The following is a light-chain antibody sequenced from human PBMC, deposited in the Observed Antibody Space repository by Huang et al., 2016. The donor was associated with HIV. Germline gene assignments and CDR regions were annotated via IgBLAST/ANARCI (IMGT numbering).Light chain of an antibody. V-gene: IGKV4-1*01. J-gene: IGKJ4*01. CDR1: QSVLYSSNNKNY. CDR3: QQYYSTPLT. CDR2: CAS. Sequence: DIVMTQSPDSLAVSLGERATINWKSSQSVLYSSNNKNYLAWYQQKPGHPPKLLIYCASTRESGVPDRFSGSGSGTDFTLTISSLQAEDVAVYYCQQYYSTPLTFGGGTKVEIK.